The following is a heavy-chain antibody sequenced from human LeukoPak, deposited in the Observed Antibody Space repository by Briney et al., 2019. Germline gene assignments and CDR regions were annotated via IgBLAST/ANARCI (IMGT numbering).Heavy chain of an antibody. D-gene: IGHD6-19*01. Sequence: GGSLRLSCAASGLTFDDYGMSWVRQAPGKGLEWVSGINWNGGSTGYADSVKGRFTISRDNAKNSLYLQMNSLRAEDTALYYCARARYSSGWGNWFDPWGQGTLVTVSS. J-gene: IGHJ5*02. V-gene: IGHV3-20*04. CDR3: ARARYSSGWGNWFDP. CDR2: INWNGGST. CDR1: GLTFDDYG.